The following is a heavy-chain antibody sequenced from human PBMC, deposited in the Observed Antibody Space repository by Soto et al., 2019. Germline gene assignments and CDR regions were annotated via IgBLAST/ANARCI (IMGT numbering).Heavy chain of an antibody. V-gene: IGHV3-7*03. CDR2: IKQDGSDT. CDR1: GFTFSSYW. J-gene: IGHJ4*02. D-gene: IGHD1-26*01. CDR3: ARECPGGSYYAY. Sequence: GGSLRLSCAASGFTFSSYWMNWVRQAPGKGLEWVARIKQDGSDTYYVDSVKGRFTISRDNAKNSLYLQMNSLRAEDTAVYYCARECPGGSYYAYWGQGTLVTVSS.